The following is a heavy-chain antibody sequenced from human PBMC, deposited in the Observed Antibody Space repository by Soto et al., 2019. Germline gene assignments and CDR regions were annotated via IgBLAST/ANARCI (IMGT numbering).Heavy chain of an antibody. V-gene: IGHV2-5*02. Sequence: QITLKESGPTLVKPTQTLTLTCTFSGFSLSTSGVGVGWIRQPPGKALEWLALIYWDDDKRYSPSLKARLTITTDPSKTQVDLTMTNMDPVDTDTSYCAHRPYRAAAGNYCYCGMDVWGQGTTVTVSS. CDR3: AHRPYRAAAGNYCYCGMDV. D-gene: IGHD6-13*01. CDR1: GFSLSTSGVG. J-gene: IGHJ6*02. CDR2: IYWDDDK.